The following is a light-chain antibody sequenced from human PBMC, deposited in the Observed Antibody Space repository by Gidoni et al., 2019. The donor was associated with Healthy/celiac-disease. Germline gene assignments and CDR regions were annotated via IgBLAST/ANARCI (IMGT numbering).Light chain of an antibody. CDR3: QQYYSTFIT. CDR2: WAS. J-gene: IGKJ5*01. Sequence: DLVMTQSPDSLAVSLGERATINCKSSQSVLYSSNNKNYLAWYQQKPGQPPKLLIYWASTRESGVPDRFSGSGSGTDFTLTISSLQAEDVAVYYCQQYYSTFITFGQGTRLEIK. CDR1: QSVLYSSNNKNY. V-gene: IGKV4-1*01.